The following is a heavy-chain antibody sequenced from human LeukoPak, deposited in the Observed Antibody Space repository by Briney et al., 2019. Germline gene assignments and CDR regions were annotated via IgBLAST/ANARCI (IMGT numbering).Heavy chain of an antibody. J-gene: IGHJ3*02. Sequence: SETLSLTCTVSGYPISSGYYWGWLRQPPGRGLEWIGGIYHRGSTYYNPSLKSRVTISVDTSKNQFSLKLNSVTAADTAVYYCARYRNCGSDCYDAFDIWGQGTMVTVSS. V-gene: IGHV4-38-2*02. CDR3: ARYRNCGSDCYDAFDI. CDR1: GYPISSGYY. D-gene: IGHD2-21*02. CDR2: IYHRGST.